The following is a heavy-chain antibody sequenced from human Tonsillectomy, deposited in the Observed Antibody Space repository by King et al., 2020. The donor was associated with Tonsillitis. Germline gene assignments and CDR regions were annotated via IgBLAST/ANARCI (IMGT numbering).Heavy chain of an antibody. V-gene: IGHV3-23*01. CDR2: ISGSGYST. J-gene: IGHJ4*02. Sequence: VQLLESGGGLVQAGGSLRLSCAVSGFTFSNYAMNWVRQAPGKGLEWVSGISGSGYSTYDAGSVKGRFPISRDNSKNTVYLQMNSLGDEDTAVYYCAKDRAQSYDSGGHFYFNDEGQGPRVTVSS. CDR3: AKDRAQSYDSGGHFYFND. D-gene: IGHD3-22*01. CDR1: GFTFSNYA.